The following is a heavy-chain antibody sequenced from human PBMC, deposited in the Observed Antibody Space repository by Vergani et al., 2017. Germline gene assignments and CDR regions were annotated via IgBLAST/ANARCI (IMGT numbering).Heavy chain of an antibody. J-gene: IGHJ4*02. CDR1: GFTFDDYA. CDR2: ISWNSGSI. CDR3: AKDMSLRITGSDY. Sequence: EVQLVESGGGLVQPGRSLRLSCAASGFTFDDYAMHWVRQAPGKGLEWVSGISWNSGSIGYADSVKGRFTISRDNAKNSLYLQMNSLRAEDTALYYCAKDMSLRITGSDYWGQGTLVTVSS. V-gene: IGHV3-9*01. D-gene: IGHD1-20*01.